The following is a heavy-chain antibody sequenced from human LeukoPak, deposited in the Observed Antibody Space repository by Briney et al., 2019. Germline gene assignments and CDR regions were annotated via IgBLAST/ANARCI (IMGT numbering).Heavy chain of an antibody. CDR2: IIPIFGTA. J-gene: IGHJ4*02. CDR3: ASTPKWDDSSGYYYWYYFDY. D-gene: IGHD3-22*01. CDR1: GGTFISYA. Sequence: SVKVSCKASGGTFISYAISWVRQAPGQGLEWMGGIIPIFGTANYAQKFQGRVTITADESTSTAYMELSSLRSEDTAVYYCASTPKWDDSSGYYYWYYFDYWGQGTLVTVSS. V-gene: IGHV1-69*13.